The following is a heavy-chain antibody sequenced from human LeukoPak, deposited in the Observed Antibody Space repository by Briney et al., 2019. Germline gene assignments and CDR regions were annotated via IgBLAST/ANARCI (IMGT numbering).Heavy chain of an antibody. CDR2: IYYSGST. V-gene: IGHV4-59*01. Sequence: SETLSLTCTVSGGFISSYYWSWIRQPPGKGLEWIGYIYYSGSTNYNPSLKSRVTISVDTSKNQFSLKLSSVTAADTAVYYCARGAHYYDTSGYLMPLNYWGQGTLVTVSS. D-gene: IGHD3-22*01. CDR1: GGFISSYY. J-gene: IGHJ4*02. CDR3: ARGAHYYDTSGYLMPLNY.